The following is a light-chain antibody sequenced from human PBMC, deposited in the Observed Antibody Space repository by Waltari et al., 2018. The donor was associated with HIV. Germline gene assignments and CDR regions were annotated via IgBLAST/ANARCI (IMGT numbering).Light chain of an antibody. CDR3: QKYDNAPWT. J-gene: IGKJ1*01. V-gene: IGKV1-27*01. Sequence: DIQMTQSPSSLSASVGDRVIITCRASQGIRKYLAWYQQKPGKAPKNLIYDASNLQSGVPSRFSGSGSGTDFTLTISSLQPEDVATYYCQKYDNAPWTFGQGTKVEIK. CDR2: DAS. CDR1: QGIRKY.